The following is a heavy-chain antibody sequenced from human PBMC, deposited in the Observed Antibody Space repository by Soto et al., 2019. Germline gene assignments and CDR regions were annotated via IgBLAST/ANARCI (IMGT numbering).Heavy chain of an antibody. V-gene: IGHV3-23*01. D-gene: IGHD3-16*01. CDR1: GFTFSSYA. CDR2: ISGSGDST. CDR3: AKSAGSNTYYPNDY. Sequence: PGGSLRLSCAASGFTFSSYAMSWVRQAPGKGLEWVSGISGSGDSTYYADSVKGRFTISRDNSKNTLYLQMNSLRAEDAAVYYCAKSAGSNTYYPNDYWGQGTLVTVSS. J-gene: IGHJ4*02.